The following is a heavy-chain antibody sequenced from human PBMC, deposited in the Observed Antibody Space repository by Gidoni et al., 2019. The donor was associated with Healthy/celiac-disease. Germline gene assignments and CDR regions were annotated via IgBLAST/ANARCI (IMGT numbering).Heavy chain of an antibody. CDR1: GGTFSSYA. Sequence: QVQLVQSGAEVKKPGSSVKVSCKASGGTFSSYAISWVRQAPGQGLEWMGGIIPIFGTANYAQKFQGRVTITADESTSTAYMELSSLRSEDTAVYYCARRQGPAAGDAYYYYGMDVWGQGTTVTVSS. CDR3: ARRQGPAAGDAYYYYGMDV. CDR2: IIPIFGTA. D-gene: IGHD6-13*01. J-gene: IGHJ6*02. V-gene: IGHV1-69*01.